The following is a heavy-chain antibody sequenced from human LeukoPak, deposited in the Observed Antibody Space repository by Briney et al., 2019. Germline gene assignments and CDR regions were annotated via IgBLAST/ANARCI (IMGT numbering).Heavy chain of an antibody. CDR2: IKQYGREK. J-gene: IGHJ4*02. D-gene: IGHD6-13*01. V-gene: IGHV3-7*04. CDR3: ARGIEGYVSSWTPPDY. Sequence: RSLRLSCAASGFTLIRYLMSWGRHAPGEGREWVANIKQYGREKYFVNSGKGRVNLSRDNAKDPVYLQMNRLRAEDTAVYYCARGIEGYVSSWTPPDYWGQGTLLTVSS. CDR1: GFTLIRYL.